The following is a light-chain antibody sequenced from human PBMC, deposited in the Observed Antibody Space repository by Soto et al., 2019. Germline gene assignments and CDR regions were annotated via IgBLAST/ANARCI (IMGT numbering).Light chain of an antibody. V-gene: IGLV2-23*01. J-gene: IGLJ2*01. CDR2: EGS. CDR1: SSDVGTYDL. CDR3: CSYASSNTLL. Sequence: QSALTQPASVSGSPGQSITISCTGTSSDVGTYDLVSWYQQHPGKAPKLVIYEGSKRPSGVSNRFSASKSGNTASLTISGLQAEDEADYYCCSYASSNTLLFGGGTQLTVL.